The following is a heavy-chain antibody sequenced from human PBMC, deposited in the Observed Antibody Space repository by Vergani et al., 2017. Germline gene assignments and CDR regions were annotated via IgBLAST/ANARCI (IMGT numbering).Heavy chain of an antibody. CDR3: ARYSGDDFEAFDI. D-gene: IGHD5-12*01. Sequence: QVQLHQWGAGLLKPSETLSLTCAVYGGSFSGYYWSWIRQPPGKGLEWIGEINDSGSTNYNPSLKSRVTISVDTSKNQFSLKLSSVTAADTAVYYCARYSGDDFEAFDIWGQGTMVTVSS. CDR2: INDSGST. CDR1: GGSFSGYY. J-gene: IGHJ3*02. V-gene: IGHV4-34*01.